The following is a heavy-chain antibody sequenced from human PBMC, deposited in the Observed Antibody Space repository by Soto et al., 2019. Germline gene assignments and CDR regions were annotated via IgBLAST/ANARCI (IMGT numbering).Heavy chain of an antibody. J-gene: IGHJ6*02. CDR2: ISGSGGST. CDR3: AKGKSSSGWYRGGMDV. Sequence: GGSLRLSCAASGFTFSSYAMSWVRQAPGKGLEWVSAISGSGGSTYYADSVKGRFTISRDNSKNTLYLQMNSLRAEDTAVYYCAKGKSSSGWYRGGMDVWGQGTTVTVSS. V-gene: IGHV3-23*01. D-gene: IGHD6-19*01. CDR1: GFTFSSYA.